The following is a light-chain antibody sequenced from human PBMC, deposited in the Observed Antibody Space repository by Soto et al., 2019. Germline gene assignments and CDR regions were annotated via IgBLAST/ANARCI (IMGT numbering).Light chain of an antibody. J-gene: IGLJ1*01. V-gene: IGLV2-14*03. CDR2: EVS. CDR3: SSYTTSSTRV. Sequence: QSTLTQPASLSGSPGQSITISCTGTRSDVGAYDYVSWYQQHPDKAPKLMIYEVSYRPSWVSNRFSGSKSVNTATLTISGLQAEDEADYYCSSYTTSSTRVFGTGT. CDR1: RSDVGAYDY.